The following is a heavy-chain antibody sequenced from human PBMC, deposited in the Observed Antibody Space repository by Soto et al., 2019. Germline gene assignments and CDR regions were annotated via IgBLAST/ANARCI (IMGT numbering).Heavy chain of an antibody. CDR2: INSDGSST. J-gene: IGHJ6*03. CDR1: GFTFSSYG. Sequence: GGSLRLSCAASGFTFSSYGMHWVRQAPGKGLVWVSRINSDGSSTSYADSVKGRFTISRDNAKNTLYLQMNSLRAEDTAVYYCARVTYYDFWSGYYDGFYMDVWGKGTTVTVSS. CDR3: ARVTYYDFWSGYYDGFYMDV. D-gene: IGHD3-3*01. V-gene: IGHV3-74*01.